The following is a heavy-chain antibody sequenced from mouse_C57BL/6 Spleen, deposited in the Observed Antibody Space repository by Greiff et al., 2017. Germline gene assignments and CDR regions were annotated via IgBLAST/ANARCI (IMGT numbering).Heavy chain of an antibody. CDR2: ISGGGGNT. D-gene: IGHD1-1*01. CDR3: ASVYYYGSSYVWFAD. J-gene: IGHJ3*01. CDR1: GFTFSSYT. Sequence: EVHLVESGGGLVKPGGSLKLSCAASGFTFSSYTMSWVRQTPEKRLEWVATISGGGGNTYYPDSVKGRFTISRDNAKNTLYLQMSSLRSEDTALYYCASVYYYGSSYVWFADWGQGTLVTVSA. V-gene: IGHV5-9*01.